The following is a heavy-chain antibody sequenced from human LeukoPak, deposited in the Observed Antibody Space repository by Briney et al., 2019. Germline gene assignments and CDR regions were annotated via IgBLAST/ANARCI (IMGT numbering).Heavy chain of an antibody. D-gene: IGHD1-26*01. CDR1: GYTFTGYY. CDR3: ARDPPGAVGY. J-gene: IGHJ4*02. V-gene: IGHV1-2*02. CDR2: INPNSGGT. Sequence: SVKVSCKASGYTFTGYYVHWVRHAPGQGLEWMGWINPNSGGTNYAQKFQGRVTMTRDTSISTAYMELSRLRSDDTAVYYCARDPPGAVGYWGQGTLVTVPS.